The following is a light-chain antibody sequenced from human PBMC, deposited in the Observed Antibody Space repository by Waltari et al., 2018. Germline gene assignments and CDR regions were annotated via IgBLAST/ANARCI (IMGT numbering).Light chain of an antibody. CDR2: EVS. CDR1: SSDVGSYNL. V-gene: IGLV2-23*02. Sequence: QSALTQPASVSGSPGQSITIYCSGTSSDVGSYNLVSWYQHHPGNAPKLIIVEVSKRPSVVSNRCSASKSGNTASLTVSGLQAEDEADYYCCSYGSSSSWVFGGGTKLTVL. CDR3: CSYGSSSSWV. J-gene: IGLJ3*02.